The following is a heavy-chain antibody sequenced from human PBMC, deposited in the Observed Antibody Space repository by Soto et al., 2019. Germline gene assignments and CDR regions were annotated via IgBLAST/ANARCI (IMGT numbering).Heavy chain of an antibody. CDR3: ARDAQYSSRWHPIDY. J-gene: IGHJ4*02. CDR1: GYTFTDYG. Sequence: QVQLVQSGAEVKKHGASVKVYCKASGYTFTDYGISWVRQAPGQGLEWLGWIHTYNGNTNYAQKVQGRVTMTTDSSTSTAYMELRSLRSDDTAVYYCARDAQYSSRWHPIDYWGQGTLVTVSS. CDR2: IHTYNGNT. V-gene: IGHV1-18*01. D-gene: IGHD6-19*01.